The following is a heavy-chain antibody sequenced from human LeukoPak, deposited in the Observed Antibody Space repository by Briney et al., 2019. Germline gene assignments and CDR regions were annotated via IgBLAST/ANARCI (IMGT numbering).Heavy chain of an antibody. V-gene: IGHV3-74*03. Sequence: GGSLRLSCSASGFTFSNYWMHWVRQIPGKGLVWVSRIDSDGTTTTYADPVKGRFTISRDNAKNTLYLQMNRLRVEDTAVYYCAKVRVVFNWNYAYYFDSWGQGTVVTVSS. D-gene: IGHD1-7*01. J-gene: IGHJ4*02. CDR3: AKVRVVFNWNYAYYFDS. CDR2: IDSDGTTT. CDR1: GFTFSNYW.